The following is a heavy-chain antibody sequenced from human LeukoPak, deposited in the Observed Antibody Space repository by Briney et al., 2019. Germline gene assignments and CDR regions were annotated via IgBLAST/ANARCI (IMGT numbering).Heavy chain of an antibody. CDR3: AKLLVHSGAYGLVDY. Sequence: PSETLSLTCAVSGASISSYYWGWIRQPPGKGLEWIGYIYSSGRTNYNPSRKSRVTVSVDTTKNQFSLKLSSVTVADTAVYDCAKLLVHSGAYGLVDYWGQGTLVSVCS. V-gene: IGHV4-4*09. J-gene: IGHJ4*02. D-gene: IGHD1-26*01. CDR2: IYSSGRT. CDR1: GASISSYY.